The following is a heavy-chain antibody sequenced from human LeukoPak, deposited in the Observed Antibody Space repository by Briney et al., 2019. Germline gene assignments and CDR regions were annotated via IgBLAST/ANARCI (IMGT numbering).Heavy chain of an antibody. Sequence: PLASVKVSCKASGYTFTGYYMHWVRQAPGQGLEWMGWINPNSGGTNYAQKFQGRVTMTRDTSISTAYMELSRLRSDDTAVYYCARDWGRSLYYDFWSGYSDWWFDPWGQGTLVTVSS. CDR1: GYTFTGYY. CDR2: INPNSGGT. J-gene: IGHJ5*02. CDR3: ARDWGRSLYYDFWSGYSDWWFDP. D-gene: IGHD3-3*01. V-gene: IGHV1-2*02.